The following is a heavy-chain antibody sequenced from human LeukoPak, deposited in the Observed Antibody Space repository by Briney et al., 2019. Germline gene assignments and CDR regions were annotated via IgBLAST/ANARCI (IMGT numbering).Heavy chain of an antibody. Sequence: SQTLSLTCTVSGGSISSGSYFWSWIRQPAAKGLEWIGRIYTSGSTNYNPSLKSRVTISPDTSKNQFSLKLSSVTAADTAVYYCARELAGYGKLDYWGQGILVTVSS. J-gene: IGHJ4*02. D-gene: IGHD5-12*01. CDR2: IYTSGST. CDR1: GGSISSGSYF. V-gene: IGHV4-61*02. CDR3: ARELAGYGKLDY.